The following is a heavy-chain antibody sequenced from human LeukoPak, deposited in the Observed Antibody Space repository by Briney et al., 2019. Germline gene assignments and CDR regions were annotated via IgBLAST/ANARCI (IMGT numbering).Heavy chain of an antibody. CDR1: GGSISSYY. V-gene: IGHV4-59*08. D-gene: IGHD3-22*01. CDR2: IYYSGST. CDR3: ARVIVDRGFDP. J-gene: IGHJ5*02. Sequence: KPSETLSLTCTVSGGSISSYYWSWIRQPPGKGLEWIGYIYYSGSTNYNPSLKSPVTISVDTSKNQFSLKLSSVTAADTAVYYCARVIVDRGFDPWGQGTLVSVSS.